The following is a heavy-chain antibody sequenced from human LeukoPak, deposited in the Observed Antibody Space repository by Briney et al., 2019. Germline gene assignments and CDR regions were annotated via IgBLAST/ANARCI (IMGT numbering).Heavy chain of an antibody. D-gene: IGHD3-10*01. CDR2: ISSSSNTI. Sequence: GGSLRLSCAASGFTFRAYSMNWVRQAPGKGLEWVSYISSSSNTIYYADSVKGRFTIPRDNAKNSLYLQMNSLRDEDTAVYYCARGDGWFGELLNFDNWGQGTLVTVSS. J-gene: IGHJ4*02. V-gene: IGHV3-48*02. CDR3: ARGDGWFGELLNFDN. CDR1: GFTFRAYS.